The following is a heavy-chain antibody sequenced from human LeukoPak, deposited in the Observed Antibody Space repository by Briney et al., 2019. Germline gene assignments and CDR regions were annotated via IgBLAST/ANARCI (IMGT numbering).Heavy chain of an antibody. CDR1: GFTFSSYG. Sequence: GGSLRLSCAASGFTFSSYGMHWVRQAPGKGLEWVAVIWYDGSNKYYADSVKGRFTISRDNSKNTLYLQMNSLRAEDTAVYYCAKDLLGDSSSSDWFDPWGQGTLVTVSS. V-gene: IGHV3-33*06. D-gene: IGHD6-6*01. CDR3: AKDLLGDSSSSDWFDP. CDR2: IWYDGSNK. J-gene: IGHJ5*02.